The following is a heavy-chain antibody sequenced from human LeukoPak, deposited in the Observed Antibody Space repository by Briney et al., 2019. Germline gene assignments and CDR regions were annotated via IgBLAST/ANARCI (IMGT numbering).Heavy chain of an antibody. CDR2: IHYSGST. D-gene: IGHD4-17*01. Sequence: PSETLSLTCTVSGASISSYYWSWIRQPPGKGLEWIGYIHYSGSTNYNPSLKSRVTITVDTSKNQVSLKLSSVAAADTAVYYCGRRTGGTTYWFDPWGQGNLVTVSS. J-gene: IGHJ5*02. CDR1: GASISSYY. V-gene: IGHV4-59*08. CDR3: GRRTGGTTYWFDP.